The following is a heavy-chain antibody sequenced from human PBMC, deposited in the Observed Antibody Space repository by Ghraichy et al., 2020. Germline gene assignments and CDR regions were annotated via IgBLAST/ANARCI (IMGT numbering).Heavy chain of an antibody. CDR3: TTGRCLPVYDFWSGYYCVGGENGMDV. J-gene: IGHJ6*02. CDR1: GFTFSNAW. V-gene: IGHV3-15*01. CDR2: IKSKTDGGTT. D-gene: IGHD3-3*01. Sequence: GGSLRLSCAASGFTFSNAWMSWVRQAPGKGLEWVGRIKSKTDGGTTDYAAPVKGRFTISRDDSKNTLYLQMNSLKTEDTAVYYCTTGRCLPVYDFWSGYYCVGGENGMDVWGQGTTVTVSS.